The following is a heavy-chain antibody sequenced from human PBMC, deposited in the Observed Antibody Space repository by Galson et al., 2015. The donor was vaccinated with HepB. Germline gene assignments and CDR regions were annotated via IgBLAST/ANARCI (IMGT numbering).Heavy chain of an antibody. Sequence: SLRLSCAGSGFTFRNYAMNWVRQAPGKGLEWVSAISGSGGTTYYADSVKGRFTISRDNSKNTLYLQMRSLRAEDTAVYYCSKQLVPADDYWGQGTLVTVSS. CDR3: SKQLVPADDY. J-gene: IGHJ4*02. CDR1: GFTFRNYA. CDR2: ISGSGGTT. V-gene: IGHV3-23*01. D-gene: IGHD1-1*01.